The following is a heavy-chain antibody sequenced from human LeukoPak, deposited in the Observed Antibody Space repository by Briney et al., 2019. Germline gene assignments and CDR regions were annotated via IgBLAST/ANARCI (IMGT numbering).Heavy chain of an antibody. V-gene: IGHV3-23*01. Sequence: GGSLRLSCAASGFTFSSYALSWVRQAPGKGLEWVSSINSGGLRTYYADSVEGRFTISRDNSKNTVFLQMNSLRAEDTALYYCAKIPIGSDSGMDVWGQGTTVTVSS. CDR2: INSGGLRT. CDR1: GFTFSSYA. CDR3: AKIPIGSDSGMDV. J-gene: IGHJ6*02. D-gene: IGHD3-10*01.